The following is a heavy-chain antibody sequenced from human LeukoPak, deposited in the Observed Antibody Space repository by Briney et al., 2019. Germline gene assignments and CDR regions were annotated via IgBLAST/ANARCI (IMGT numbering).Heavy chain of an antibody. CDR1: GFTFSSYG. CDR3: ARELHSSSWYSDYYYYYGMDV. D-gene: IGHD6-13*01. CDR2: IWYDGSNK. J-gene: IGHJ6*02. V-gene: IGHV3-33*01. Sequence: GGSLRLSCAASGFTFSSYGMHWVRQAPGKGLEWVAVIWYDGSNKYYADSVKGRFTISRDNSKSTLYLQMNSLRAEDTAVYYCARELHSSSWYSDYYYYYGMDVWGQGTTVTVSS.